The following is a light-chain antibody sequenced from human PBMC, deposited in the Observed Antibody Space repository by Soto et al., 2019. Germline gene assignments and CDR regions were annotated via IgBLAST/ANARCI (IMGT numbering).Light chain of an antibody. CDR1: QGISNY. Sequence: DIQMTQSPSSLSASVGDRVTITCRASQGISNYLAWYQQKPGKVPKLLIYAASTLQSGVPSRFSGSGSGTDFTHTISSLQPEDVTTYYCQKYNSAPHPFGQGTRLEIK. V-gene: IGKV1-27*01. J-gene: IGKJ5*01. CDR3: QKYNSAPHP. CDR2: AAS.